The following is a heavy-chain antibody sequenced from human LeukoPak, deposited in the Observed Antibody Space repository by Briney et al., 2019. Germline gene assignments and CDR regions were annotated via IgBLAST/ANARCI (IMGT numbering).Heavy chain of an antibody. CDR2: IYYSGST. V-gene: IGHV4-59*01. CDR1: GGSISSYY. CDR3: ARGHSGYDYFRPGWFDP. J-gene: IGHJ5*02. D-gene: IGHD5-12*01. Sequence: SETLSLTCTVSGGSISSYYWSWLRQPPGKGLEWIGYIYYSGSTNYNPSLKSRVTISVDTSKNQFSLKLSSVTAADTAVYYCARGHSGYDYFRPGWFDPWGQGTLVTVSA.